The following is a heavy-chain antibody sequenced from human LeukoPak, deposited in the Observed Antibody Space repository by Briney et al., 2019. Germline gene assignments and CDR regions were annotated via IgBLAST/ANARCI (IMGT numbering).Heavy chain of an antibody. CDR2: IYYSGST. CDR3: AREKGVRGGGRVYFDY. D-gene: IGHD3-10*01. V-gene: IGHV4-39*02. Sequence: SETLSLTCTVSGGSISSSNYYWGWIRQPPGKGLEWIGSIYYSGSTYYNPSLKSRLTISVDTSKNQFSLKLNSVTAADTAVYYWAREKGVRGGGRVYFDYWGQGTLVTVSS. J-gene: IGHJ4*02. CDR1: GGSISSSNYY.